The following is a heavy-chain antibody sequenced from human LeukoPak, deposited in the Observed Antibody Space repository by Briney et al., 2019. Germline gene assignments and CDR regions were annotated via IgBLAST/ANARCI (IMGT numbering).Heavy chain of an antibody. Sequence: ASVTLTFNASGSTFTSYSISLVRQPHGPGLEWMGCISAYNGNTNYEQKLQGRVTMTTDTSTSTAYMELRSLRSDDTAVYYCARVISGPPYFDYWGQGTLVTVSS. CDR3: ARVISGPPYFDY. V-gene: IGHV1-18*04. CDR1: GSTFTSYS. D-gene: IGHD6-19*01. CDR2: ISAYNGNT. J-gene: IGHJ4*02.